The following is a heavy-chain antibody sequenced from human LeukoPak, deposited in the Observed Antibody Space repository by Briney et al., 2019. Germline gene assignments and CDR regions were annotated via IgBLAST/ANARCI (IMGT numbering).Heavy chain of an antibody. Sequence: QSGGSLRLSCAASGFTFSSYEMNWVRQAPGKGLEWVSYISSSGSTIYYADSVKGRFTISRDNAKNSLYLQMNSLRAEDTAVYYCAREPGLVVAGFDYWGQGTLVTVSS. V-gene: IGHV3-48*03. CDR1: GFTFSSYE. J-gene: IGHJ4*02. D-gene: IGHD2-15*01. CDR3: AREPGLVVAGFDY. CDR2: ISSSGSTI.